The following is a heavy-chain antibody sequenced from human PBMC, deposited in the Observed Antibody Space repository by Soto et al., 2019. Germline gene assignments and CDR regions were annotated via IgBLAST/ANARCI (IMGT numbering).Heavy chain of an antibody. V-gene: IGHV3-23*01. CDR2: ISGSGGST. CDR1: GFTFSSYA. CDR3: AQRNRNRGGFLDY. D-gene: IGHD1-1*01. J-gene: IGHJ4*02. Sequence: HPGGSLRLSCAASGFTFSSYAMSWVRQAPGKGLEWVSAISGSGGSTYYADSVKGRFTISRDNSKNTLYLQMNSLRDEDTAVYYCAQRNRNRGGFLDYWGQGTLVTVSS.